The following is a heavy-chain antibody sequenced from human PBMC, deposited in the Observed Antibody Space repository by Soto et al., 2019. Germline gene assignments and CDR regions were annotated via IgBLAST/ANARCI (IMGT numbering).Heavy chain of an antibody. Sequence: QTLSLTCAISGDSVSSNSAAWNWIRQSPSRGLEWLGRTYYRSKWYNDYAVSVKSRITINPDTSKNQFSLQLNSVTPEDTAVYYCARRTRYSYGYGDYYYYYGMDVWGQGTTVTVSS. J-gene: IGHJ6*02. CDR1: GDSVSSNSAA. V-gene: IGHV6-1*01. CDR3: ARRTRYSYGYGDYYYYYGMDV. CDR2: TYYRSKWYN. D-gene: IGHD5-18*01.